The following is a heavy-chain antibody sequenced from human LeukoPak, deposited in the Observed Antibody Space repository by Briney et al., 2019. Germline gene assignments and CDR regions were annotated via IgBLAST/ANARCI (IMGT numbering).Heavy chain of an antibody. D-gene: IGHD2-21*02. CDR2: LSYDGSHK. V-gene: IGHV3-30*03. CDR1: GFTFGDYG. Sequence: PGGSLRLSCAASGFTFGDYGMHWVRQAPGKGLEWVAVLSYDGSHKYHADSAKGRFAISRDNSKNTLYLQMNNLRAEDTAVYYCKTASATADYWGQGTLVTVSS. CDR3: KTASATADY. J-gene: IGHJ4*02.